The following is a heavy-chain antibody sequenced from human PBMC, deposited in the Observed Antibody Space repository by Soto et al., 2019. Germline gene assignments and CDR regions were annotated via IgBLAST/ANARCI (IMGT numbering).Heavy chain of an antibody. CDR3: ARDRGIAVAEYYYGMDV. V-gene: IGHV1-46*01. J-gene: IGHJ6*02. CDR2: INPSGGGT. Sequence: ASVKVSCKASGYTFTSYYMHWVRQAPGQGLEWMGIINPSGGGTSYAQKFQGRVTMTRDTSTSTVYMELSSLRSEDTAVYYCARDRGIAVAEYYYGMDVWGQGTTVTVSS. D-gene: IGHD6-19*01. CDR1: GYTFTSYY.